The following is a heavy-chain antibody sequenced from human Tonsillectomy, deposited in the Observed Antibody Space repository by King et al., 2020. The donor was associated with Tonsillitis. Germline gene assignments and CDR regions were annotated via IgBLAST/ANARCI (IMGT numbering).Heavy chain of an antibody. CDR3: ATGQQPMGLDS. J-gene: IGHJ4*02. CDR2: MYTNGET. V-gene: IGHV4-61*02. D-gene: IGHD2-8*02. Sequence: VQLQESGPGLVKPSQTLSLTCSVSGDSISSGRHYWSWVRQPAGKGLEWIWRMYTNGETNYNPSLKSRVTISLDTSKNHFSLKVTSVTDADTAMYYCATGQQPMGLDSWGQGTLVTVSS. CDR1: GDSISSGRHY.